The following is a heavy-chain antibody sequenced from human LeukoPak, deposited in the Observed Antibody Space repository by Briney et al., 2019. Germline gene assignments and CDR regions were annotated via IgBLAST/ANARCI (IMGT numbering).Heavy chain of an antibody. CDR2: IYYSGST. Sequence: SETLSLTCTVSGGSISSYYWSWIRQPPGKGLEWIGYIYYSGSTNYNPSLKSRVTISVDTSKNQFSLKLSSVTAADTAVYYCARDRSGGSSWSYYYYGMDVWGQGTTVTVSS. J-gene: IGHJ6*02. V-gene: IGHV4-59*01. D-gene: IGHD6-13*01. CDR1: GGSISSYY. CDR3: ARDRSGGSSWSYYYYGMDV.